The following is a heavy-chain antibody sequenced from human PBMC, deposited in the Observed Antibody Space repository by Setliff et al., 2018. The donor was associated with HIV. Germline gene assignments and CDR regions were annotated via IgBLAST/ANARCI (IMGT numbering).Heavy chain of an antibody. J-gene: IGHJ4*02. V-gene: IGHV3-73*01. CDR3: ARPQHIYDDSSDDY. D-gene: IGHD3-22*01. CDR2: IRSRARGYAT. CDR1: GFTFSDWT. Sequence: GGSLRLSCEGSGFTFSDWTMHWVRQASGKGLEWVGRIRSRARGYATEYGESVRGRFTISRDDSKNTVFLQMNGLKIEDTALYYCARPQHIYDDSSDDYWGQGTLVTVSS.